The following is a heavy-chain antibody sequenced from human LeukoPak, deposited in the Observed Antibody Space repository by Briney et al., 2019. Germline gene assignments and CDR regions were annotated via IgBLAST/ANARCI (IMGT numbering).Heavy chain of an antibody. V-gene: IGHV4-59*12. CDR1: GGSISSYY. J-gene: IGHJ4*02. CDR2: IYYSGST. Sequence: PSETLSLTCTVSGGSISSYYWSWIRQPPGKGLEWIGYIYYSGSTNYNPSLKSRVTISVDTSKKQFSLKLSSVTAADTAVYYCARGKLEHSYGTFDYWGQGTLVTVSS. D-gene: IGHD5-18*01. CDR3: ARGKLEHSYGTFDY.